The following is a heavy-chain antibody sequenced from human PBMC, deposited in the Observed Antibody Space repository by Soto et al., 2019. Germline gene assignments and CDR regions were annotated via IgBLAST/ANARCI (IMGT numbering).Heavy chain of an antibody. CDR1: GGSISRGGYY. CDR2: IYYSGST. CDR3: ARGAQTLLYSSSWYYYYMDV. V-gene: IGHV4-31*03. D-gene: IGHD6-13*01. J-gene: IGHJ6*03. Sequence: SETLSLTCTVSGGSISRGGYYWSWIRQPPGKGLEWIGYIYYSGSTYYNPSLKSRVTISVDTSKNQFSLKLSSVTAADTAVYYCARGAQTLLYSSSWYYYYMDVWGKGTTVT.